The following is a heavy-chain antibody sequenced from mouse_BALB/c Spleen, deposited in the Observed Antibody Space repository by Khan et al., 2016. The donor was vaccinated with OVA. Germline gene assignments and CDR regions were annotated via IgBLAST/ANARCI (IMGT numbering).Heavy chain of an antibody. CDR2: ISTYNVNT. Sequence: QVQLKQSGPEVVRPGVSVKISCKGSGDTFSDYAMHWVKQSHAKSLAWIGVISTYNVNTSYNQMFKGKATMIVNKSSSTRYLVLTRLTSEDSAIYYCARRYFLLRLRGMDYWGEGNSDTV. D-gene: IGHD1-1*01. V-gene: IGHV1S137*01. J-gene: IGHJ4*01. CDR1: GDTFSDYA. CDR3: ARRYFLLRLRGMDY.